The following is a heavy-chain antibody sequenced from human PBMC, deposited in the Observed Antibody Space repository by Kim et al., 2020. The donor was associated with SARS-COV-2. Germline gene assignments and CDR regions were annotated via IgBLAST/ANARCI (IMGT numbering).Heavy chain of an antibody. CDR2: VSGDKGDT. CDR1: GYTFTRHG. Sequence: ASVKVSCKAFGYTFTRHGISWVRQAPGQGLEWMGWVSGDKGDTNCAEKIQGRVTLTRDTSTNTAYMELRSLRSDDTALYYCARGSWGEPLFDYWGQGTL. D-gene: IGHD1-26*01. J-gene: IGHJ4*02. CDR3: ARGSWGEPLFDY. V-gene: IGHV1-18*01.